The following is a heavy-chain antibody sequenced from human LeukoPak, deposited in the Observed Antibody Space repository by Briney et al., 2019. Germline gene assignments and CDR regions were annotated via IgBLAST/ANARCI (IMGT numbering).Heavy chain of an antibody. CDR1: GGSISSSSYY. CDR3: ARYAYCSSTSCYTVFDY. CDR2: IYYSGST. V-gene: IGHV4-39*01. D-gene: IGHD2-2*02. J-gene: IGHJ4*02. Sequence: KPSXTLSLTCTVSGGSISSSSYYWGWIRQPRGKGLEWIESIYYSGSTYYNPSLKSRVTISVKTSKNQFSLKLSSVTAADTAVYYCARYAYCSSTSCYTVFDYWGQGTLVTVSS.